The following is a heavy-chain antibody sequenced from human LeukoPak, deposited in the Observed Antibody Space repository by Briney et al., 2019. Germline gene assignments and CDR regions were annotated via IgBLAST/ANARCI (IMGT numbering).Heavy chain of an antibody. Sequence: SETLSLTCTVSGGSISSYYWSWIRQPPGKGLEWIGYIYYSGSTNYNPSLKSRVTISVDTSKNQFSLKLSSVTVADTAVYYCAREVSGSYHYWGQGTLVTVSS. V-gene: IGHV4-59*01. CDR2: IYYSGST. J-gene: IGHJ4*02. D-gene: IGHD1-26*01. CDR1: GGSISSYY. CDR3: AREVSGSYHY.